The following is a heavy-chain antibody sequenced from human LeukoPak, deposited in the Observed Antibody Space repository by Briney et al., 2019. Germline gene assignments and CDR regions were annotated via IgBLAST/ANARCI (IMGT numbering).Heavy chain of an antibody. V-gene: IGHV3-21*04. CDR1: GFTFSSYA. J-gene: IGHJ4*02. CDR2: ISYTGTYI. D-gene: IGHD6-13*01. Sequence: GGSLRLSCAASGFTFSSYAMHWVRQAPGKGLEWVSSISYTGTYIYYADSVKGRFTISRDNAQNSLYLQMNSLRAEDTAIYYCAKDPYYSNSWSQAFDYWGQGTLVTVSS. CDR3: AKDPYYSNSWSQAFDY.